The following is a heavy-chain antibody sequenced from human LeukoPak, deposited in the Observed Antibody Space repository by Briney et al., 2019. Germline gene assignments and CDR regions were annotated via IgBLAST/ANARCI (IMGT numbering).Heavy chain of an antibody. D-gene: IGHD2-15*01. Sequence: GGSLRLSCAASGVTFSSYAMSWVRQAPGKGLEWVSAITGSGVSTYYADFVEGRFTISRDNSKNTLYLQMNSLRAEDTAVYYCAKGMVVAGSGAFNYWGQGTLVTVSS. CDR1: GVTFSSYA. J-gene: IGHJ4*02. CDR3: AKGMVVAGSGAFNY. V-gene: IGHV3-23*01. CDR2: ITGSGVST.